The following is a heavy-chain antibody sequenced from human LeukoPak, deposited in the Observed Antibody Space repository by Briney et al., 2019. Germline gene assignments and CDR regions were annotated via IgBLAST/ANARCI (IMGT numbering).Heavy chain of an antibody. V-gene: IGHV4-4*07. CDR1: GGSISSYY. J-gene: IGHJ5*02. Sequence: SETLSLTCTVSGGSISSYYWSWIRQPAGKGLEWIGRIYTSGSTNYNPSLKSRVTMSVDTSKNQFSLKLSSVTAADTAVYYCAYKSKVEDWFDPWGQGTLVTVSS. CDR3: AYKSKVEDWFDP. CDR2: IYTSGST. D-gene: IGHD1-14*01.